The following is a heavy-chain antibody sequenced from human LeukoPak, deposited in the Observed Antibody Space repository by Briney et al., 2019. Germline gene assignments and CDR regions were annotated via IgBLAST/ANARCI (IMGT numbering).Heavy chain of an antibody. Sequence: GRSLRLSCATSGFTFNDYAMHWVRHAPGTGLEWVSGISWNSGSIGYADSVKGRFTTSRDNAKNSLYLQMNSLRAEDMALYYCAKDMGSGWYGAFAIWGQGTMVTVSS. D-gene: IGHD6-19*01. CDR3: AKDMGSGWYGAFAI. V-gene: IGHV3-9*03. J-gene: IGHJ3*02. CDR1: GFTFNDYA. CDR2: ISWNSGSI.